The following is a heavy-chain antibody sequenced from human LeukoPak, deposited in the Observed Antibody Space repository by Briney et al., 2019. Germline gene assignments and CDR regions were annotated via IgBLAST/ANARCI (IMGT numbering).Heavy chain of an antibody. CDR2: ISSSGSTI. J-gene: IGHJ3*01. CDR3: ARDSSPYDSSGYYSPGV. CDR1: GFTFSDYY. Sequence: GGSLRLSCAASGFTFSDYYMSWIRQAPGKGLEWVSYISSSGSTIYYADSVKGRFTISRDNAKNSLYLQMNSLRAEDTAVYYCARDSSPYDSSGYYSPGVWGQGTMVTVSS. D-gene: IGHD3-22*01. V-gene: IGHV3-11*01.